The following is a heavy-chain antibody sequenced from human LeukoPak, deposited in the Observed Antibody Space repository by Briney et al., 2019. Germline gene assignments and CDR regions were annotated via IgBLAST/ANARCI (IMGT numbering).Heavy chain of an antibody. Sequence: PGGSLRLSCAASGFTFSSYGMHWVRQAPGKGLEWVAVISYDGSNKYYADSVKGRFTISRDNSKNTLYLQMNSLRAEDTAVYYCARLYYYDSSGLDYWGQGTLVTVSS. J-gene: IGHJ4*02. CDR3: ARLYYYDSSGLDY. CDR2: ISYDGSNK. V-gene: IGHV3-30*03. CDR1: GFTFSSYG. D-gene: IGHD3-22*01.